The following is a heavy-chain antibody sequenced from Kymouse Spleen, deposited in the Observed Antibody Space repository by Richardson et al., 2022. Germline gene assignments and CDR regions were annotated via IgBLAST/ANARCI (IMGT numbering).Heavy chain of an antibody. D-gene: IGHD2-2*02. J-gene: IGHJ6*02. CDR1: GFTFSNAW. CDR2: IKSKTDGGTT. CDR3: TTDVLIVVVPAAPYYYYYGMDV. V-gene: IGHV3-15*01. Sequence: EVQLVESGGGLVKPGGSLRLSCAASGFTFSNAWMSWVRQAPGKGLEWVGRIKSKTDGGTTDYAAPVKGRFTISRDDSKNTLYLQMNSLKTEDTAVYYCTTDVLIVVVPAAPYYYYYGMDVWGQGTTVTVSS.